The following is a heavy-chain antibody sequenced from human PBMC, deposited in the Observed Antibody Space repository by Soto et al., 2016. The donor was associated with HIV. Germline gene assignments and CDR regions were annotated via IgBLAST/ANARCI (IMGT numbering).Heavy chain of an antibody. V-gene: IGHV4-59*01. CDR3: ARVLYYYALGSNVRVDTFDI. CDR2: IYYNGST. J-gene: IGHJ3*02. Sequence: QVQLQESGPGLVKPSETLSLTCSVSGGSISPYYWNWIRQPPGKGLEWIGYIYYNGSTKYNSSLQSRVTISADASKNQFSLKLTSVTAADTAIYYCARVLYYYALGSNVRVDTFDIWGQGTMVTSLQ. CDR1: GGSISPYY. D-gene: IGHD3-10*01.